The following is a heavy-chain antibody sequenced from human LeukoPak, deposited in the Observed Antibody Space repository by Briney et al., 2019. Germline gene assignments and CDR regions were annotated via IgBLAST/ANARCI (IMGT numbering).Heavy chain of an antibody. Sequence: PSETLSLTCTVSGGSISSSSYYWGRIRQPPGKGLEWIGSIYYSGSTSYNASLRSRVTMSVDTSKNQFSLKLSSVTAADTAVYYCARSWAGMYYPFYYFDFWGQGTLVSVSS. V-gene: IGHV4-39*07. D-gene: IGHD1-26*01. CDR3: ARSWAGMYYPFYYFDF. CDR1: GGSISSSSYY. CDR2: IYYSGST. J-gene: IGHJ4*02.